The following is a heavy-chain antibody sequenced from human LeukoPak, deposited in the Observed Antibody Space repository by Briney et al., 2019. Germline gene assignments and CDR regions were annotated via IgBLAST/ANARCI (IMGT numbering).Heavy chain of an antibody. V-gene: IGHV1-18*01. J-gene: IGHJ6*02. CDR2: ISAYNGNA. D-gene: IGHD3-10*01. CDR3: ARDWGGEVLLWFGELLDYYYYYGMDV. Sequence: ASVKVSCKASGYTFTSYGISWVRQAPGQGLEWMGWISAYNGNANYAQKLQGRVTMTTDTSTSTAYMELRSLRSDDTAVYYCARDWGGEVLLWFGELLDYYYYYGMDVWGQGTTVTVSS. CDR1: GYTFTSYG.